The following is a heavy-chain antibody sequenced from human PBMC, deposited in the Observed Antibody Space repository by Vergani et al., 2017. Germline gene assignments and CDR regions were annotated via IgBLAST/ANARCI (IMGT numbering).Heavy chain of an antibody. J-gene: IGHJ4*02. CDR2: ISSSSSYI. CDR1: GFTFSSYS. CDR3: AKDSFAYGSGWSFDY. D-gene: IGHD6-19*01. Sequence: EVQLVESGGGLVKPGGSLRLSCAASGFTFSSYSMNWVRQAPGKGLEWVSSISSSSSYIYYADSVKGRFTISRDNAKNSLYLQMNSLRAEDTALYYCAKDSFAYGSGWSFDYWGQGTLVTVSS. V-gene: IGHV3-21*04.